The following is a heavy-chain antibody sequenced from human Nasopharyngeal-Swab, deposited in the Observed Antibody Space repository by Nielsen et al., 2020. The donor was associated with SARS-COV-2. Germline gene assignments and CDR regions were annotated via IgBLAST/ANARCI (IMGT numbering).Heavy chain of an antibody. J-gene: IGHJ6*02. CDR2: ISYEGSKE. V-gene: IGHV3-30*03. Sequence: GGSLRLSCAASGFSFNNYGLHWVRQAPGKGLEWVAVISYEGSKEYYADSVEGRFTISKDNSKNMVYLQMHSLRTEDTAVYYCAREKGYQVLFDYYYHGLDVWGHGTAVTVSS. D-gene: IGHD3-10*01. CDR3: AREKGYQVLFDYYYHGLDV. CDR1: GFSFNNYG.